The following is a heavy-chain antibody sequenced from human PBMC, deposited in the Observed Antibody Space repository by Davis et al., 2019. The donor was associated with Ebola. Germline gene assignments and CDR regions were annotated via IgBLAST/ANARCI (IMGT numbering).Heavy chain of an antibody. CDR3: ARLKWRKAYYVAPDV. CDR1: GGPTSSYY. D-gene: IGHD3-10*02. V-gene: IGHV4-4*08. CDR2: IYTSGST. Sequence: PSETLSLTCTVSGGPTSSYYWSWIRQPAGKGLEWIGHIYTSGSTNYNPSLKRRVTISVDTSKNQFSLRLRSVTAADTAIYYCARLKWRKAYYVAPDVWGRGTTVTVSS. J-gene: IGHJ6*04.